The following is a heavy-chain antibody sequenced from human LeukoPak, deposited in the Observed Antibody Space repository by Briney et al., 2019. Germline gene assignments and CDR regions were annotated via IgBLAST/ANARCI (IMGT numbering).Heavy chain of an antibody. Sequence: GVSLRLSCAASGFTFSSYGMHWVRQAPGKGLEWVAVIWYDGSNKYYADSVKGRFTISRDNSKNTLYLQMNSLRAEDTAVYYCAREYYYDSTGVDYWGQGTLVTVSS. J-gene: IGHJ4*02. CDR3: AREYYYDSTGVDY. CDR1: GFTFSSYG. D-gene: IGHD3-22*01. V-gene: IGHV3-33*01. CDR2: IWYDGSNK.